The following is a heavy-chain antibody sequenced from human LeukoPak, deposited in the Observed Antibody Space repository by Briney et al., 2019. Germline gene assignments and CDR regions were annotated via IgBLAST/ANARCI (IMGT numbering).Heavy chain of an antibody. CDR2: INHSGST. CDR3: AREWDNFDY. V-gene: IGHV4-34*01. Sequence: PSETLSLTCAVYGGSFSGYYWSWIRQPPGKGLEWIGEINHSGSTNYNPSLKSRVTISVDTSKNQFSLKLSSVTAADTAVYYCAREWDNFDYWGQGTLVTVSS. CDR1: GGSFSGYY. J-gene: IGHJ4*02. D-gene: IGHD1-26*01.